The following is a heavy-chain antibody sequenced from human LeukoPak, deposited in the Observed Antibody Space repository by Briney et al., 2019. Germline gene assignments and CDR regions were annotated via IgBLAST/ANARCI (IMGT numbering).Heavy chain of an antibody. D-gene: IGHD1-26*01. CDR2: ISAYNGNT. V-gene: IGHV1-18*01. CDR3: AGDRGGYSGRSYFDY. Sequence: ASVKVSCKASGYTFTSYGISWVRQAPGQGLEWMGWISAYNGNTNYAQKLQGRVTMTTNTSTTTAHMELRSLRSDDTAVYYCAGDRGGYSGRSYFDYWGQGTLVTVSS. J-gene: IGHJ4*02. CDR1: GYTFTSYG.